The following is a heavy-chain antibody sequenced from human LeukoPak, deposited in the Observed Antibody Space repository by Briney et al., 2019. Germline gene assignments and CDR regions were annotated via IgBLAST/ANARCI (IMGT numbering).Heavy chain of an antibody. Sequence: SERLSLTCTVSGGSISSYYWSWIRQPPGKGLEWIGYIYYSGSTNYNRSLKSRVTISVDTSKNQFSLKLSSVTAADTAVYYCARLYGSSLGRVFDYWGQATLATVSS. CDR1: GGSISSYY. CDR3: ARLYGSSLGRVFDY. CDR2: IYYSGST. V-gene: IGHV4-59*01. D-gene: IGHD6-6*01. J-gene: IGHJ4*02.